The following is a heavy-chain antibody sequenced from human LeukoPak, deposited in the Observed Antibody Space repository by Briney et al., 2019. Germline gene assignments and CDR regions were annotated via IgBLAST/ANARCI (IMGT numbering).Heavy chain of an antibody. CDR2: VYYSGST. V-gene: IGHV4-59*02. CDR3: ARIHRYCSGGACYVLDN. CDR1: GGSVSGYY. D-gene: IGHD2-15*01. Sequence: SETLSLTCVVSGGSVSGYYWGWIRQPPGRGLEWIGYVYYSGSTNYNPSFKSRITISEDTSRNQFSLQLSSVTAADTAVYYCARIHRYCSGGACYVLDNWGQGTLVAVSS. J-gene: IGHJ4*02.